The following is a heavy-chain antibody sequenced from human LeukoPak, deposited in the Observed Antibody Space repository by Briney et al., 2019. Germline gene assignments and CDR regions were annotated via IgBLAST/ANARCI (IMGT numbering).Heavy chain of an antibody. Sequence: GGSLRLSCAASGFTFSNYWMTWVRQAPGKGLEWVANMNQDGSGKYYVDSVKGRFAISRDNAKNSLYLQMNNLRVEDTAVYYCARDNDRKDDSWGQGTLVTVS. CDR2: MNQDGSGK. CDR1: GFTFSNYW. D-gene: IGHD3-16*01. J-gene: IGHJ5*02. CDR3: ARDNDRKDDS. V-gene: IGHV3-7*01.